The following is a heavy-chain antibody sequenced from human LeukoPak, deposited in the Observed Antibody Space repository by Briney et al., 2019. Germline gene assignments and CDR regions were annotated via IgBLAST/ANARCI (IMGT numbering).Heavy chain of an antibody. CDR1: GFTFSSYG. CDR2: IRYDGSNK. V-gene: IGHV3-30*02. Sequence: GGSLRLSCAASGFTFSSYGMHWVRQAPGKGLEWVAFIRYDGSNKYYADSVKGRFTTSRDNSKNTLYLQMNSLRAEDTAVYYCAKASIVPAALLIDYWGQGTLVTVSS. J-gene: IGHJ4*02. CDR3: AKASIVPAALLIDY. D-gene: IGHD2-2*01.